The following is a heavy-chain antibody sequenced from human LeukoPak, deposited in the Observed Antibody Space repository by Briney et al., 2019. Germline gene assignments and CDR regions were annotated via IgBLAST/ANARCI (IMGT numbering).Heavy chain of an antibody. D-gene: IGHD5-18*01. V-gene: IGHV4-31*03. Sequence: SQTLSLTCTVSGGSISSGGYYWSWIRQHPGKGLEWIGYIYYSGSTYYNPSLKSRVTISVDTSKNQFSLKLSSVTAAGTAVYYCARDLQPDTAMGDLYYYYGMDVWGQGTTVTVSS. CDR2: IYYSGST. CDR3: ARDLQPDTAMGDLYYYYGMDV. CDR1: GGSISSGGYY. J-gene: IGHJ6*02.